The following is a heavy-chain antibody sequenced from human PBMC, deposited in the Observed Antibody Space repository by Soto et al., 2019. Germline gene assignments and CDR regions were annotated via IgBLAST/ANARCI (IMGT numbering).Heavy chain of an antibody. CDR2: IWDDGGNK. Sequence: QAQLPESGGGVVQPGTSLRLSCAASAFSFSTYGMHWVRQAPGKGLEWVAAIWDDGGNKYYADSVRGRFTISRDNSNNMLFLQMNSLRAEDTALYYCARSSGSYFAAFYDTWGQGTLGSVS. D-gene: IGHD1-26*01. CDR1: AFSFSTYG. J-gene: IGHJ5*02. CDR3: ARSSGSYFAAFYDT. V-gene: IGHV3-33*01.